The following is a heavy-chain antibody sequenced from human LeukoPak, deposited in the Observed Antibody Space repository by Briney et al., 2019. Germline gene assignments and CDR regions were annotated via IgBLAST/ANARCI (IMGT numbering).Heavy chain of an antibody. CDR2: INHSGST. CDR3: ASFSGSCFDY. CDR1: GGSFSGYY. Sequence: PSETLSLTCAVYGGSFSGYYWSWIRQPPGKGLEWIGEINHSGSTNYNPSLKSRVTISVDTSKSQFSLKLSSVTAADTAVYYCASFSGSCFDYWGQGTLVTVSS. V-gene: IGHV4-34*01. D-gene: IGHD1-26*01. J-gene: IGHJ4*02.